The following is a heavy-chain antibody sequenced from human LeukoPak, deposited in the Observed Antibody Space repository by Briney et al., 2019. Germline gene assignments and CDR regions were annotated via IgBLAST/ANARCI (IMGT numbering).Heavy chain of an antibody. V-gene: IGHV4-61*02. D-gene: IGHD3-9*01. CDR1: GGSISSGSYY. Sequence: SETLSLTCTVSGGSISSGSYYWSWIRQPAGKGLEWIGRIYTSGSTNYNPSLKSRVTISVDTSKNQFSLKLSSVTAADTAVYYCARDLGPRCYDILTGYYLPFYSWGQGTLVTVSS. J-gene: IGHJ5*02. CDR3: ARDLGPRCYDILTGYYLPFYS. CDR2: IYTSGST.